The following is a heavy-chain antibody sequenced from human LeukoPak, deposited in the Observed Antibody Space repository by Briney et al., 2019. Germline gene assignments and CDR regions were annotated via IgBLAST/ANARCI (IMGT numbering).Heavy chain of an antibody. CDR2: ISSSSSYI. CDR3: ARGAAGTRLGAFDI. D-gene: IGHD6-13*01. J-gene: IGHJ3*02. CDR1: GFTFSSYS. Sequence: PGGSLRLSCAASGFTFSSYSMNWVRQAPGKGLEWVSSISSSSSYIYYADSVTGRFTISRDNAKNSLYLQMNSLRAEDTAVYYCARGAAGTRLGAFDIWGQGTMVTVSS. V-gene: IGHV3-21*01.